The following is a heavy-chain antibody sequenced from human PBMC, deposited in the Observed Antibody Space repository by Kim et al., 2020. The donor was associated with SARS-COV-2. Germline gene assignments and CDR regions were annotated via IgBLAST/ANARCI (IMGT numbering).Heavy chain of an antibody. V-gene: IGHV3-23*01. D-gene: IGHD2-2*01. Sequence: DSVKGRFTISGGNSKIALYLQMNSLRAEDTAVYYCAKARYCSSTSCYFDYWGQGTLVTVSS. CDR3: AKARYCSSTSCYFDY. J-gene: IGHJ4*02.